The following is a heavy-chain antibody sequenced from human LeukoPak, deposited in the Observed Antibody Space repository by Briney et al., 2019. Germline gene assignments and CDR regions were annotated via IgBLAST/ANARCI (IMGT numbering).Heavy chain of an antibody. D-gene: IGHD1-26*01. CDR2: ITPYNGDT. Sequence: ASVNVSCKASGYTFITYGITWVRQAPGQGLEWMGWITPYNGDTNYAQNLQDRVTMTTDTSTSTAYMELRSLSSDDTAVYFCARVAGVSYNYFDSWGQGTLVTVSS. V-gene: IGHV1-18*01. J-gene: IGHJ4*02. CDR3: ARVAGVSYNYFDS. CDR1: GYTFITYG.